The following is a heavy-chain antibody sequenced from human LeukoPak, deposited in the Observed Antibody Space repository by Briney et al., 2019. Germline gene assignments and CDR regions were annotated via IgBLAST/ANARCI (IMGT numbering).Heavy chain of an antibody. CDR2: ISAYTGNT. Sequence: GASVKLSCNASGDTFINYGISWVRQAPGQGIEWMGWISAYTGNTNSAQKYQGRVTMTTDTSTTTAYMELRSLRSDDTAVYYCASDCGSDCLSVDAFDVWGQGTMVTVSS. J-gene: IGHJ3*01. V-gene: IGHV1-18*01. D-gene: IGHD2-21*02. CDR1: GDTFINYG. CDR3: ASDCGSDCLSVDAFDV.